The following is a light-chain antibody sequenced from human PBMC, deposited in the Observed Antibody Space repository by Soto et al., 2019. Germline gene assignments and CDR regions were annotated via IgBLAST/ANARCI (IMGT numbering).Light chain of an antibody. Sequence: QSALTQPPSLSGAPGQRVTISCTGTSSNIGAGYDVHWYQQFSGTAPKLLIYDNNNRPSGVPDRFSASKSGTSASLAITGLQAEDEADYYCQSYDSSLSGSTVFGTGTKVTVL. CDR3: QSYDSSLSGSTV. V-gene: IGLV1-40*01. J-gene: IGLJ1*01. CDR1: SSNIGAGYD. CDR2: DNN.